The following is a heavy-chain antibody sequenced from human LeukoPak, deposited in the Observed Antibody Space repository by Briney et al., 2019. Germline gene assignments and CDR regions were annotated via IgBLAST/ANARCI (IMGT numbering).Heavy chain of an antibody. CDR2: ISSSSGHT. V-gene: IGHV3-11*06. J-gene: IGHJ4*02. CDR1: GFTFSDYY. D-gene: IGHD6-13*01. Sequence: GGSLRLSCAASGFTFSDYYMSWIRQTPGKGLEWVSYISSSSGHTEYADSVKGRFTVSRDNAKNSLFLQPNSLRADDTAVYYCARVGSIAAAGAPDYWGQGTLVTVSS. CDR3: ARVGSIAAAGAPDY.